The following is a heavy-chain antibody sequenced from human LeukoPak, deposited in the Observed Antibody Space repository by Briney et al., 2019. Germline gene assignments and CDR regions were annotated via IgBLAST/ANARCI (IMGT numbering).Heavy chain of an antibody. J-gene: IGHJ4*02. Sequence: PGGSLRLSCAASGFXFSNDWMSWVRQVPGKGLEWVATIKQDGSEKYYVDSVKGRFTISRDSAKNSVYLQMNSLRAEDTAVYYCARDSAGRSDYWGQGTLVTVSS. V-gene: IGHV3-7*04. CDR3: ARDSAGRSDY. CDR1: GFXFSNDW. CDR2: IKQDGSEK. D-gene: IGHD1-1*01.